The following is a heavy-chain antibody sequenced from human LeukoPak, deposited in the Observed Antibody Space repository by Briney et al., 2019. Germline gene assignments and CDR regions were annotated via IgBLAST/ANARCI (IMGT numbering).Heavy chain of an antibody. J-gene: IGHJ4*02. CDR2: ISWNSGSI. Sequence: QPGRSLRLSCAASGFTFDDYAMHWVRQAPGKGLEWVSGISWNSGSIGYADSVKGRFTISRDNAKNSLYLQMNSLRAEDTALYYCAKAGYVWGSYRYPIDYWGQGTLVTVSS. CDR1: GFTFDDYA. D-gene: IGHD3-16*02. V-gene: IGHV3-9*01. CDR3: AKAGYVWGSYRYPIDY.